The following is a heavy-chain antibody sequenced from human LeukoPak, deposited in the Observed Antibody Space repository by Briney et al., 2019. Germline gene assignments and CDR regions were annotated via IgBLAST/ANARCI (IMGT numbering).Heavy chain of an antibody. Sequence: GGSLRLSCAASGFTLSSNYMSWVRQAPGKGLEWVSVIYSGGSTYYADSVKGRFTISRDNSKNTLYLQMNSLRAEDTAVYYCARGGDYGADFDYWGQGTLVTVSS. J-gene: IGHJ4*02. D-gene: IGHD4-17*01. CDR1: GFTLSSNY. CDR2: IYSGGST. CDR3: ARGGDYGADFDY. V-gene: IGHV3-66*01.